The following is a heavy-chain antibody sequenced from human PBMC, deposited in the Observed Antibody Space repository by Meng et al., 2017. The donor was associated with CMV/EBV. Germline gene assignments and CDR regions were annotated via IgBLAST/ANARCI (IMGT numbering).Heavy chain of an antibody. CDR3: ARGRWLRY. CDR1: GGSFSGYY. J-gene: IGHJ4*02. Sequence: TLSRACAVYGGSFSGYYWSWIRQPPGKGLEWIGEINHSGSTNYNPSLKSRVTISVDTSKNQFSLKLSSVTAADTAVYYCARGRWLRYWGQGTLVTVSS. D-gene: IGHD3-22*01. V-gene: IGHV4-34*01. CDR2: INHSGST.